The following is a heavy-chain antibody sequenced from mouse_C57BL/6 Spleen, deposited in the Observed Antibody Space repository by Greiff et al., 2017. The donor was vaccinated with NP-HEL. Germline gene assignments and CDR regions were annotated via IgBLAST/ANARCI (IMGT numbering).Heavy chain of an antibody. CDR2: ISDGGSYT. CDR3: AREGLSYYYGSSHWYFDV. V-gene: IGHV5-4*01. D-gene: IGHD1-1*01. Sequence: EVKLMESGGGLVKPGGSLKLSCAASGFTFSSYAMSWVRQTPEKRLEWVATISDGGSYTYYPDNVKGRFTISRDNAKNNLYLQMSHLKSEGTAMYYCAREGLSYYYGSSHWYFDVWGTGTTVTVSS. CDR1: GFTFSSYA. J-gene: IGHJ1*03.